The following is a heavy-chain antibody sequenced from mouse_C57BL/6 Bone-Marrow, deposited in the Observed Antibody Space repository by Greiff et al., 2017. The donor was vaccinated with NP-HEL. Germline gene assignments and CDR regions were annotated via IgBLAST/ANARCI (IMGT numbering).Heavy chain of an antibody. J-gene: IGHJ3*01. Sequence: QVQLKQPGAELVKPGASVKLSCKASGYTFTSYWMHWVKQRPGQGLEWIGMIHPNSGSTNYNEKFKSKATLTVDKSSSTAYMQLSSLTSEDSAVYYCARMITTGFAYWGQGTLVTVSA. CDR1: GYTFTSYW. CDR3: ARMITTGFAY. CDR2: IHPNSGST. D-gene: IGHD2-4*01. V-gene: IGHV1-64*01.